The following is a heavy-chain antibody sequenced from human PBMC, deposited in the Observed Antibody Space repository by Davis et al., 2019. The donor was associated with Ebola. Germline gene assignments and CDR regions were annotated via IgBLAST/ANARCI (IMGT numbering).Heavy chain of an antibody. D-gene: IGHD3-16*01. CDR1: GYTFTSYA. CDR3: AIQQWGRGDY. Sequence: SVKVSCKASGYTFTSYAMHWVRQAPGQGLEWMGGIIHIFGTANYARNFQGRVTITADESATTAYMKLSSLRSNDTAVYYCAIQQWGRGDYWGQGTLVTVSS. V-gene: IGHV1-69*13. CDR2: IIHIFGTA. J-gene: IGHJ4*02.